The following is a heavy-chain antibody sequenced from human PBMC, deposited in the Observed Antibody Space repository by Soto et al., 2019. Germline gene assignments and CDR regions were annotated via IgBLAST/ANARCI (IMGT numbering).Heavy chain of an antibody. D-gene: IGHD2-2*02. J-gene: IGHJ5*02. CDR3: GGYCSSTSCYNNWFDP. Sequence: ASGALFLTCTVSGGSISSGDYYWGWVRQPPGKGLEWIGYIYYSGSTYYNPSLESRVTISVDTSKNQFSLKLSSVTAADTAVYYCGGYCSSTSCYNNWFDPWGQGTLVTVSS. CDR2: IYYSGST. CDR1: GGSISSGDYY. V-gene: IGHV4-30-4*01.